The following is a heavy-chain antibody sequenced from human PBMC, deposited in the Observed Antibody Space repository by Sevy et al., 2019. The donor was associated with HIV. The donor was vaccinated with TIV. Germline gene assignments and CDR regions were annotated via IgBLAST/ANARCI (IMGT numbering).Heavy chain of an antibody. CDR3: ARGRDDSSGYYFDY. Sequence: SETLSLTCAVYGGSFSGYYWSWIRQPPGKGLEWMGEINHSGSTNYNPSLKSRVTISVDTSKNQFSLKLSSVSAADTAVYYCARGRDDSSGYYFDYWGQGTLVTVSS. CDR1: GGSFSGYY. V-gene: IGHV4-34*01. CDR2: INHSGST. D-gene: IGHD3-22*01. J-gene: IGHJ4*02.